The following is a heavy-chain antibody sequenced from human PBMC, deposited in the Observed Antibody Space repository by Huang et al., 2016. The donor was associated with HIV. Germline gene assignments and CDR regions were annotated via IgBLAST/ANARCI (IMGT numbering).Heavy chain of an antibody. Sequence: QVRLHQWGTGLVRPSETLSLTCAVYGGPLSGHYWSWVRLPPGGSLEWLGEVNHRGSANYNPSLNSRRSMSIDTSKKQFSLKLGSVTAADTALYYCARSLMGEDPFDIWGQGTLVTVSS. CDR2: VNHRGSA. V-gene: IGHV4-34*01. CDR3: ARSLMGEDPFDI. D-gene: IGHD3-16*01. J-gene: IGHJ3*02. CDR1: GGPLSGHY.